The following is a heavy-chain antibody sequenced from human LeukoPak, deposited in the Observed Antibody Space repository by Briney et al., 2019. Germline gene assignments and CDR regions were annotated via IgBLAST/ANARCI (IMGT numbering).Heavy chain of an antibody. J-gene: IGHJ4*02. D-gene: IGHD4/OR15-4a*01. CDR2: INYNGNT. CDR3: SRLDCISDRCYNY. Sequence: SETLSLTCFVYGDSISTDYWGWIRQSPGKGREWIGYINYNGNTEYNPSLKSRVTISVDRSKNHVSLKMKSMTAADTAMYYCSRLDCISDRCYNYWGLGALVTVCS. V-gene: IGHV4-59*08. CDR1: GDSISTDY.